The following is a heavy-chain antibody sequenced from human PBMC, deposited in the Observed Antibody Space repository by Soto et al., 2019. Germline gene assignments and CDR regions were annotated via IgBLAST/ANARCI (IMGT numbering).Heavy chain of an antibody. V-gene: IGHV1-69*12. CDR3: ARETTAPLNESRSEGYYGMDV. CDR1: GGTFSSYA. Sequence: QVQLVQSGAEVKKPGSSVKVSCKASGGTFSSYAISWVRQAPGQGLEWMGGIIPIFGTANYVQKFQGRVTITADESTSTAYMELSSLRSEDTAVYYCARETTAPLNESRSEGYYGMDVWGQGTTVTVSS. D-gene: IGHD4-17*01. CDR2: IIPIFGTA. J-gene: IGHJ6*02.